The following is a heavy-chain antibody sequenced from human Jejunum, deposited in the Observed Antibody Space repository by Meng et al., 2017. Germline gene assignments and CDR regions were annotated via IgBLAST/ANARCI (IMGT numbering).Heavy chain of an antibody. CDR2: INTKTGNP. CDR1: AYTFTNYD. V-gene: IGHV7-4-1*02. CDR3: ATSGGGFDY. Sequence: QVHLVQSGFELKKPGASVKVSCMASAYTFTNYDINWVRQAPGQGLEWMGWINTKTGNPMYAQGFTGRFVFSLDTSVSTAHLHISTLTPEDTAVYYCATSGGGFDYWGQGTLVTVSS. J-gene: IGHJ4*02. D-gene: IGHD1-26*01.